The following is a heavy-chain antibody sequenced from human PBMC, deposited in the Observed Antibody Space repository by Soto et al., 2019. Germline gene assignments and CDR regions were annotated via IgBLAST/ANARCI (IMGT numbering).Heavy chain of an antibody. Sequence: SETLSLTCTVSGGSISSYHWGWIRQPPGKGLECIGLIYYTGNTNYNSSLKSRVTISIDTSKNRFSLQLTSVTAADAGVYYCAGIVPFSGGGRHCMDVWGKGTTVTVSS. CDR3: AGIVPFSGGGRHCMDV. CDR1: GGSISSYH. CDR2: IYYTGNT. J-gene: IGHJ6*03. V-gene: IGHV4-59*01. D-gene: IGHD1-26*01.